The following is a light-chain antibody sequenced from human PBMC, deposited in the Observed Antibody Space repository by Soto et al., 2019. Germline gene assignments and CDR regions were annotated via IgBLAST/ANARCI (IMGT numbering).Light chain of an antibody. CDR3: ATWDYSLTGEV. J-gene: IGLJ2*01. CDR1: SYNIGNNY. CDR2: DNN. Sequence: QSVLTQPPSVSAAPGQKVTISCSGSSYNIGNNYVSWYQQLPGTAPKLLIYDNNKRPSGIPDRFSGSKSGTSGTLDITGLQTGDDADYYCATWDYSLTGEVFGGGTKLTVL. V-gene: IGLV1-51*01.